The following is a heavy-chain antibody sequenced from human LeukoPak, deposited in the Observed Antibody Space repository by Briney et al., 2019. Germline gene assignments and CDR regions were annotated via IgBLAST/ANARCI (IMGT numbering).Heavy chain of an antibody. V-gene: IGHV4-34*01. J-gene: IGHJ4*02. D-gene: IGHD1-26*01. Sequence: SETLSLTCAVYGGSFSGYYWSWIRQPPGKGLEWIGEINHSGSTNYNPSLKSRVTISVDTSKNQFSLKLSSVTAADTAVYYCATRIVGATRGDYWGQGTLVTVSS. CDR2: INHSGST. CDR3: ATRIVGATRGDY. CDR1: GGSFSGYY.